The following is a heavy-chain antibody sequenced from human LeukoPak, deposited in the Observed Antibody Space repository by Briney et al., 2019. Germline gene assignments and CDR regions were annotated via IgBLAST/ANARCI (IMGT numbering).Heavy chain of an antibody. CDR3: ATLLGSWYYTRRYYYFDY. J-gene: IGHJ4*02. Sequence: SETLSLTCSVSGYSISGGYYWGWIRQPPGKGLEWIGSIYYSGSTYYNPTLKSRVTMSVDTSKNQFSLKLSSVTAADTAVYYCATLLGSWYYTRRYYYFDYWGQGTLVTVSS. CDR2: IYYSGST. CDR1: GYSISGGYY. V-gene: IGHV4-38-2*02. D-gene: IGHD2-15*01.